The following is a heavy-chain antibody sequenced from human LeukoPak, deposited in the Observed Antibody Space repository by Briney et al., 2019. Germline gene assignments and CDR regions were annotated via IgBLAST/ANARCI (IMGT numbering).Heavy chain of an antibody. Sequence: GVSLRLSCAASGFTFTDFYMSWIRQAPGKGLEWVSYISISGTTIYYADSVKGRFTFSRDNSKNTLYLQMNSLRAEDTAVYYCAKEEGYYYDSGGYYVEYFQHWGQGTLVTVSS. CDR1: GFTFTDFY. CDR3: AKEEGYYYDSGGYYVEYFQH. V-gene: IGHV3-11*01. CDR2: ISISGTTI. D-gene: IGHD3-22*01. J-gene: IGHJ1*01.